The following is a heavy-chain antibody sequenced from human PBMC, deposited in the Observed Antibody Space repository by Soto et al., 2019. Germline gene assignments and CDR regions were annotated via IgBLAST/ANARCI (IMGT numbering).Heavy chain of an antibody. Sequence: SETLSLTCTVSGGPINNGDNYWSWVRQSPGKGLEWIGEIYPSGTTYDNPSLQSRLTISADTSKNQFSLKLSSVTAADTAVYYRARVLGYCSSTSSRWFDPWGQGTLVTVSS. CDR3: ARVLGYCSSTSSRWFDP. J-gene: IGHJ5*02. CDR2: IYPSGTT. V-gene: IGHV4-30-4*01. D-gene: IGHD2-2*01. CDR1: GGPINNGDNY.